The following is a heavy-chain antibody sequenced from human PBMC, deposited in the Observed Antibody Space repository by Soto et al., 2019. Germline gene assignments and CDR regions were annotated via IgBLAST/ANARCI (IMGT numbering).Heavy chain of an antibody. CDR2: ISAYNGNT. CDR1: GYTFTSYG. J-gene: IGHJ6*02. CDR3: AIYTYYDILTGYYTHYYYYGMDV. D-gene: IGHD3-9*01. V-gene: IGHV1-18*01. Sequence: GASVKVSCKASGYTFTSYGISWVRQAPGQGLEWMGWISAYNGNTNYAQKLQGRVTMTTDTSTSTAYKELRSLRHDDKAIYYCAIYTYYDILTGYYTHYYYYGMDVWGQGTTVTVSS.